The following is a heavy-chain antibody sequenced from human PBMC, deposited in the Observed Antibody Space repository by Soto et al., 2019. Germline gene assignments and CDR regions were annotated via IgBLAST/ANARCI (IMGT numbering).Heavy chain of an antibody. CDR1: GYTFTSYA. J-gene: IGHJ6*02. CDR2: INAGNGNT. CDR3: ARGQEAVAGTYGMDV. Sequence: GASVKVSCKASGYTFTSYAMHWVRQAPGQRLEWMGWINAGNGNTKYSQKFQGRVTITRDTSASKAYMELSSLRSEDTAVYYCARGQEAVAGTYGMDVWGQGTTVTVSS. V-gene: IGHV1-3*01. D-gene: IGHD6-19*01.